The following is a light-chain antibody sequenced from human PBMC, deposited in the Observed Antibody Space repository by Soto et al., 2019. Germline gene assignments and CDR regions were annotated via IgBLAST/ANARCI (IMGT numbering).Light chain of an antibody. CDR1: QSVSSY. CDR2: DAS. CDR3: QQHNNWPST. J-gene: IGKJ1*01. Sequence: EIMMTQSPATLSLSPGERATLSCRASQSVSSYLTWYQQKPGQAPRLLIYDASKRATGIPARFSGSGSGTDFTLTISSLEPEDFAVYYCQQHNNWPSTFGQGTKVDI. V-gene: IGKV3-11*01.